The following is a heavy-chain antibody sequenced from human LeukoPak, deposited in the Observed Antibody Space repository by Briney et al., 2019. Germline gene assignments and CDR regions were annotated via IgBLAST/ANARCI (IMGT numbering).Heavy chain of an antibody. V-gene: IGHV1-18*01. J-gene: IGHJ4*02. D-gene: IGHD6-19*01. Sequence: ASVKVSCKASGYSFTSYGISWVRQAPGQGLEWMGWISAYNSNTNYAQNLQGRVTMTTDTSTSTVYLDLRSLRSDDTAVYYCARETHESLAVGDYWGQGTLVTVSS. CDR3: ARETHESLAVGDY. CDR1: GYSFTSYG. CDR2: ISAYNSNT.